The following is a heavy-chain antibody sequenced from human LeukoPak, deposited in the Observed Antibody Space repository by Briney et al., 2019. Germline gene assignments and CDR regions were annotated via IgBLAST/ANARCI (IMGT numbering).Heavy chain of an antibody. V-gene: IGHV4-31*03. CDR3: ARGLSAVAGLRAYNWFDP. CDR2: IYYSSST. Sequence: SETLSLTCTVSGGSISSGGYYWSWIRQHPGQGLEWIGYIYYSSSTYYNPSLKSRVTISADTSKNQFSLNLSSVTAADTAVYYCARGLSAVAGLRAYNWFDPWGQGTLVTVSS. J-gene: IGHJ5*02. CDR1: GGSISSGGYY. D-gene: IGHD6-19*01.